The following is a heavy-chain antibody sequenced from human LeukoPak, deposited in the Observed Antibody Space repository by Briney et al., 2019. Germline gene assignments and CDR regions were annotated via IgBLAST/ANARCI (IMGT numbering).Heavy chain of an antibody. CDR2: MNPNSGNT. Sequence: ASVKVSCKASGYTFTSYDINWVRQATGQGLEWMGWMNPNSGNTGYAQKFQGRVTMTRDTSISTAYMELSSLRSEDTAVYYCARVPTPSLSWFDPWGQGTLVTVSS. V-gene: IGHV1-8*01. CDR3: ARVPTPSLSWFDP. J-gene: IGHJ5*02. CDR1: GYTFTSYD.